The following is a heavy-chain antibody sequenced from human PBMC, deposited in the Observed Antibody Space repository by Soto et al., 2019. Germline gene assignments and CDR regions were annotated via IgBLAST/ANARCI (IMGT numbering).Heavy chain of an antibody. CDR3: AKANYGDYGGFDP. J-gene: IGHJ5*02. Sequence: EVQMLESGGGLVQPGGSLRLSCAASGFSFSSFAMTCVRQAPGKGLEWVSTIISTGVSTYYADSAKGRFTISRANSQNTLYLQMNSLRVEHTAVYYCAKANYGDYGGFDPWGQGTLVTVSS. CDR2: IISTGVST. V-gene: IGHV3-23*01. D-gene: IGHD4-17*01. CDR1: GFSFSSFA.